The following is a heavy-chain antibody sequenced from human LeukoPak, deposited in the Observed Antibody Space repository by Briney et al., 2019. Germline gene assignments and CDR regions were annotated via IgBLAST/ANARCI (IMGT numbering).Heavy chain of an antibody. CDR3: ARDWGQRGVGATLAN. D-gene: IGHD1-26*01. V-gene: IGHV3-30-3*01. Sequence: GGSPRLSCAASGFTFSSHAMVWVRQAPGKGLEWVSFISHDGSESFHTESVKGRFTISRDNFKNTVDLQVSGLKEEDTAVYYCARDWGQRGVGATLANWGQGTLVIVSS. CDR2: ISHDGSES. J-gene: IGHJ4*02. CDR1: GFTFSSHA.